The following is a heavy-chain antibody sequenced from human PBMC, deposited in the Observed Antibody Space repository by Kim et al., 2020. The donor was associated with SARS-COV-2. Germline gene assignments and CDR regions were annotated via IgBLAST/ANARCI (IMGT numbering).Heavy chain of an antibody. V-gene: IGHV3-21*04. CDR1: GVCFSAYN. J-gene: IGHJ4*03. CDR2: IIRYSGYT. D-gene: IGHD3-10*02. Sequence: GGSLRLSCLTSGVCFSAYNMRWVRQAPGKGLEWVSSIIRYSGYTYYADSVRGRFTISRDTTRSTLYLQMNSLTADDTAIYYCEGEGPALGAYVRGLGTPV. CDR3: EGEGPALGAYV.